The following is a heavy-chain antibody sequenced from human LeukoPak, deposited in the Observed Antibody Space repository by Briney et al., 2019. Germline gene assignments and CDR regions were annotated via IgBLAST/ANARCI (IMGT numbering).Heavy chain of an antibody. CDR3: ARGGISWYGFDY. CDR2: IDSSGRIT. V-gene: IGHV3-23*01. CDR1: GFTFTNYS. Sequence: GSLRLPCAASGFTFTNYSMSWVRQASGKGLEWVSAIDSSGRITYYADSVKGRFAISRDISKNTLFLQLNSLRAEDTAVYYCARGGISWYGFDYWGQGTLVTVSS. J-gene: IGHJ4*02. D-gene: IGHD6-13*01.